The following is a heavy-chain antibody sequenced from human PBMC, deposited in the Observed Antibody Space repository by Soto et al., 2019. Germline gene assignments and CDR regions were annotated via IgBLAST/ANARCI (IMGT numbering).Heavy chain of an antibody. CDR1: GFTFGSYA. Sequence: GGSLRLSCTGSGFTFGSYALSWVRQAPGKGLEWVGVIRSEANGGTTDYAASVKGRITISRDDSKSIAYMEINSLQTEDTAVYYCTRYYYESSGYYVYWGQGALVTVSS. D-gene: IGHD3-22*01. V-gene: IGHV3-49*04. CDR3: TRYYYESSGYYVY. CDR2: IRSEANGGTT. J-gene: IGHJ4*02.